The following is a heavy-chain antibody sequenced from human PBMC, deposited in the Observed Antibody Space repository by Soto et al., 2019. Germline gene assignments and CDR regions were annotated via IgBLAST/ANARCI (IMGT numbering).Heavy chain of an antibody. V-gene: IGHV3-23*01. CDR2: ISGSGGST. J-gene: IGHJ4*02. CDR3: AKDQSHYDILTGLLDY. CDR1: GFTFSSYA. Sequence: EVQLLESGGGLVKPGGSLRLSCAASGFTFSSYAMSWVRQAPGKGLEWVSAISGSGGSTYYADSVKGRFTIYRDNSKNTLYLQMNSLRAEDTAVYYCAKDQSHYDILTGLLDYWGQGTLVTVSS. D-gene: IGHD3-9*01.